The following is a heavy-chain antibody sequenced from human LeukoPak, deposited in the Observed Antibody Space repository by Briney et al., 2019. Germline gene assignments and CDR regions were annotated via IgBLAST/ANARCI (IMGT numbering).Heavy chain of an antibody. V-gene: IGHV1-2*02. J-gene: IGHJ5*01. D-gene: IGHD3-10*01. CDR2: INPNSGGT. Sequence: ASVKVSCKASGYTFTGYYMHWVRQAPGQGLEWMGWINPNSGGTNYALKFQGRVTMTRDTSISTAYMELSRLRSDDTAVYYCARDGWITMVRGVPYNWFDSWGQGTLVTVSS. CDR1: GYTFTGYY. CDR3: ARDGWITMVRGVPYNWFDS.